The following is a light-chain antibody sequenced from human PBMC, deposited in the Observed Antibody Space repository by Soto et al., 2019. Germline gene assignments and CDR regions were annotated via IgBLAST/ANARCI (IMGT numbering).Light chain of an antibody. Sequence: QSALTQPASVSGSPGQSITISCTGTTSDVGRYNYVSWHQQHPGKAPKLLIFDVSNRPSGASDRFSGSKSGNTASLTISGLQAEDEADYYCNSYTTGTTWVFGGGTKLTVL. CDR2: DVS. V-gene: IGLV2-14*01. CDR3: NSYTTGTTWV. CDR1: TSDVGRYNY. J-gene: IGLJ3*02.